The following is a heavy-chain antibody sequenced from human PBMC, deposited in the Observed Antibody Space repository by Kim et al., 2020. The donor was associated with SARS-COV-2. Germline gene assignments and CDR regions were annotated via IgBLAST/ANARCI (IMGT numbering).Heavy chain of an antibody. J-gene: IGHJ3*02. D-gene: IGHD1-26*01. Sequence: LKRPVTISIDTSKNQFSLKLRSVTAADTALYYCARDAEGAPGRNDAFDIWGQGTMVTVSS. CDR3: ARDAEGAPGRNDAFDI. V-gene: IGHV4-59*01.